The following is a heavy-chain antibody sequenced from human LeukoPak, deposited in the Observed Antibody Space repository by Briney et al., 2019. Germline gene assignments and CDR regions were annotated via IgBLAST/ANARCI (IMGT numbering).Heavy chain of an antibody. D-gene: IGHD1-26*01. Sequence: GGSLRLSCAASGFTFDDYAMHWVRQAPGKGLEWVSGISWNSGSIGYADSVKGRFTISRDNAKNSLYLQMNSLRAEDTALYYCAKGWELLSSWFDPWGQGTLVTVSS. CDR1: GFTFDDYA. CDR3: AKGWELLSSWFDP. CDR2: ISWNSGSI. V-gene: IGHV3-9*01. J-gene: IGHJ5*02.